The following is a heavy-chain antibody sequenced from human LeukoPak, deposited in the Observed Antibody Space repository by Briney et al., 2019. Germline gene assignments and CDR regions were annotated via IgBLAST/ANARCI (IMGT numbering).Heavy chain of an antibody. J-gene: IGHJ4*02. V-gene: IGHV3-33*05. Sequence: GGSLRLSCAASGFTFSTYGMQWVRQAPGKGLEWVAVIVGDGSKAHYADSVRGRFTVSRDNSKNTLYLQMNSLRAEDAAVYYCATHSITGDNSLDYWGRGTLVTVSS. CDR1: GFTFSTYG. CDR2: IVGDGSKA. D-gene: IGHD7-27*01. CDR3: ATHSITGDNSLDY.